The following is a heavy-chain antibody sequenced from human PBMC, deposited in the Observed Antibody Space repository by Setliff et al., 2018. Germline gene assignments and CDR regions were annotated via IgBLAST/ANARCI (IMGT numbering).Heavy chain of an antibody. CDR2: IKSKTDGGTT. CDR1: GFTFSNAW. V-gene: IGHV3-15*01. CDR3: TTDHPGGGSTW. J-gene: IGHJ4*02. Sequence: SLKISCAASGFTFSNAWMSWVRQAPGKGLEWVGRIKSKTDGGTTDYAAPVKGRLTISRDDSKNTLYLQMNSLKTEDTAVYYCTTDHPGGGSTWWGQGTLVTVSS. D-gene: IGHD3-16*01.